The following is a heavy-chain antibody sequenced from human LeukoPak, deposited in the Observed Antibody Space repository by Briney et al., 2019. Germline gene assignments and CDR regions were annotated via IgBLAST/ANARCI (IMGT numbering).Heavy chain of an antibody. D-gene: IGHD6-19*01. V-gene: IGHV1-18*01. J-gene: IGHJ4*02. Sequence: ASVKVSCKASGYTFTDYGFNWVRQAPGQGLEWMGWINPDSGDTNYVQKFQGRVTMTRDMSTSTVYMELSSLRSEDTAVYYCARDSVAGGYGYYFDYWGQGTLVTVSS. CDR2: INPDSGDT. CDR3: ARDSVAGGYGYYFDY. CDR1: GYTFTDYG.